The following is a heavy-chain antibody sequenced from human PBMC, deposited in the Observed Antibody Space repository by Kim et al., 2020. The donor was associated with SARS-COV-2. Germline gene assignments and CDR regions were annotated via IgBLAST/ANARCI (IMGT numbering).Heavy chain of an antibody. J-gene: IGHJ6*02. D-gene: IGHD3-10*01. CDR3: AKGGARGKPDYYGMDV. Sequence: GGSLRLSCAASGFTFSNYAMSWVRQAPGKGLEWVSGISGSGDSTYYADSLRGRFTISRDNSKNTLYLHMNSLRAEDTAEYYCAKGGARGKPDYYGMDVWGQGTTVTVSS. CDR2: ISGSGDST. CDR1: GFTFSNYA. V-gene: IGHV3-23*01.